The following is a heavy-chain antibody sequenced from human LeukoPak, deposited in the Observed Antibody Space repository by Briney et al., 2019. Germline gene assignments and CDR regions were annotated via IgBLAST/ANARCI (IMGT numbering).Heavy chain of an antibody. CDR3: AKDQRDDYGDLRILYYYYYYMDV. D-gene: IGHD4-17*01. Sequence: PGGSLRLSCAASGFTFSSYAMHWVRQAPGKGLEWVAFIHYDGSNNYYADSVKGRFTISRDNSKNTLYLQMNTLRADDTAVYYCAKDQRDDYGDLRILYYYYYYMDVWGKGTTVTISS. CDR2: IHYDGSNN. J-gene: IGHJ6*03. CDR1: GFTFSSYA. V-gene: IGHV3-30*02.